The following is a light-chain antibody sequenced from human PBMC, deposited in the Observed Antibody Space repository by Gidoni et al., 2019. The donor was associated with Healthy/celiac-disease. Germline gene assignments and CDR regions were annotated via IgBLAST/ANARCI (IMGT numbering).Light chain of an antibody. Sequence: ELVLTQSPATLSLSPGERATLSCRASQSVSSYLAWSQQKPGQAPRLLIYDAANRATGSPARFSGSGSGTDFTLTISSLEPEDFAVYYCQQRSNWPLTFGGGTKVEIK. J-gene: IGKJ4*01. CDR1: QSVSSY. V-gene: IGKV3-11*01. CDR3: QQRSNWPLT. CDR2: DAA.